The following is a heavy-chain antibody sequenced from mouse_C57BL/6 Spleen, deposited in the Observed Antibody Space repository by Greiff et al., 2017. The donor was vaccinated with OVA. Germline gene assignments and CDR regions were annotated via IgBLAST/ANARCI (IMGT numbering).Heavy chain of an antibody. V-gene: IGHV1-53*01. Sequence: QVQLKQPGTELVKPGASVKLSCKASGYTFTSYWMHWVKQRPGQGLEWIGNINPSNGGTNYNEKFKSKATLTVDKSSSTAYMQLSSLTSEDSAVYYCARSGYLHWYFDVWGTGTTVTVSS. CDR1: GYTFTSYW. D-gene: IGHD1-2*01. CDR3: ARSGYLHWYFDV. J-gene: IGHJ1*03. CDR2: INPSNGGT.